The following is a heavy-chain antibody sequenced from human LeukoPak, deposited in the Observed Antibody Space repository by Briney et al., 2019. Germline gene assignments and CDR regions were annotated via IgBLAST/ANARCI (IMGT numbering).Heavy chain of an antibody. V-gene: IGHV1-18*01. CDR1: GYTFTSYG. CDR2: ISAYNGNT. Sequence: ASVKVSCKASGYTFTSYGINWVRQAPGQGLEWMGWISAYNGNTNYAQKLQGRVTMTTDTSTSTAYMELRSLRSDDTAVYYCARRYYDFWSGYPIHYYYYGMDVWGQGTTVTVSS. D-gene: IGHD3-3*01. CDR3: ARRYYDFWSGYPIHYYYYGMDV. J-gene: IGHJ6*02.